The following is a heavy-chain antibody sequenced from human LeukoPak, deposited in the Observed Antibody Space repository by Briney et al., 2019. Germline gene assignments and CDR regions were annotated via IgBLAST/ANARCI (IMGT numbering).Heavy chain of an antibody. J-gene: IGHJ4*02. CDR2: IYYSGST. CDR3: ASGDNDPLFDY. Sequence: SETLSLTCTVSGGPISSYYWSWIRQHPGKGLEWIGSIYYSGSTNYNPSLQGRVTISLDTSRNQFSLKLSSVTAADTAVYYCASGDNDPLFDYWGQGTLVTVSS. V-gene: IGHV4-59*06. D-gene: IGHD6-25*01. CDR1: GGPISSYY.